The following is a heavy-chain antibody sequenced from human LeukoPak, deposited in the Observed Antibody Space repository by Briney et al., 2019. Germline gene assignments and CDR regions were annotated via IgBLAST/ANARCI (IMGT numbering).Heavy chain of an antibody. J-gene: IGHJ4*02. V-gene: IGHV3-23*01. Sequence: GGSLRLSCAASGFTFSSYAMSWVRQAPGKGQEWVSAISGSGGSTYYADSVKGRFTISRDNSKNTLYLQMNSLRAEDTAVYYCAKDLRWEPIFDYWGQGTLVTVSS. CDR1: GFTFSSYA. D-gene: IGHD1-26*01. CDR2: ISGSGGST. CDR3: AKDLRWEPIFDY.